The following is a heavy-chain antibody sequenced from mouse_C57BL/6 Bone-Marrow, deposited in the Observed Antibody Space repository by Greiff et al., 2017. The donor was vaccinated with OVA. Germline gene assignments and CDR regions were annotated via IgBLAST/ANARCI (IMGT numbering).Heavy chain of an antibody. J-gene: IGHJ1*03. D-gene: IGHD2-10*01. CDR3: ARDAPSYGNYWYFDV. Sequence: EVMLVESGGGLVQSGRSLRLSCATSGFTFSDFYMEWVRQAPGKGLEWIAASRNKANDYTTEYSASVKGRFIVSRDTSQSILYLQMNALRAEDTAIYYCARDAPSYGNYWYFDVWGTGTTVTVSS. CDR2: SRNKANDYTT. CDR1: GFTFSDFY. V-gene: IGHV7-1*01.